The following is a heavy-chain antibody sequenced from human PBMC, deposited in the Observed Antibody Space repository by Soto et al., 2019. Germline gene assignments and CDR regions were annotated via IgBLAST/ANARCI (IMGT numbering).Heavy chain of an antibody. D-gene: IGHD6-6*01. CDR1: GFTFSSYA. V-gene: IGHV3-23*01. CDR2: LSGSGGTT. Sequence: GGSLRLSCAASGFTFSSYAMSWVRQAPGKGLEWVSALSGSGGTTYYADSVKGRFTISRDNSKNTLYLQMNSLRADDTAVYYCAKGIAARPGYFDYWGQGTLVTVSS. J-gene: IGHJ4*02. CDR3: AKGIAARPGYFDY.